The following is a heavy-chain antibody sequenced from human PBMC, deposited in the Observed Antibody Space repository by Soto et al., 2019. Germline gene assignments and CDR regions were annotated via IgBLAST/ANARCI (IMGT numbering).Heavy chain of an antibody. CDR2: IYSGGST. D-gene: IGHD2-21*02. Sequence: EVQLVESGGGLVQPGGSLRLSCAASGFTVSSNYMSWVRQAPGKGLEWVSVIYSGGSTYYADSVKGRFTISRDNSKNTLYLPMNSLRAEDTAVYYCARDTCGGDCYSHLDYWGQGTLVIVST. CDR3: ARDTCGGDCYSHLDY. CDR1: GFTVSSNY. J-gene: IGHJ4*02. V-gene: IGHV3-66*01.